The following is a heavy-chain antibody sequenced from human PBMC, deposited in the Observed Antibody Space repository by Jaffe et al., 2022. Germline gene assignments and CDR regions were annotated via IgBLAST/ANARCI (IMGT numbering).Heavy chain of an antibody. CDR3: ARELHATWFFDF. D-gene: IGHD2-15*01. J-gene: IGHJ4*02. CDR1: GYILTDYH. Sequence: QVQLIQSGAEVKKPGASVKVSCKASGYILTDYHMHWVRQAPGQGLEWMAIITPNNGATHYSQKFQGRVTLTSDTSTSTVYMELGSLMSDDTAVYYCARELHATWFFDFWGQGTLVTVSS. V-gene: IGHV1-46*01. CDR2: ITPNNGAT.